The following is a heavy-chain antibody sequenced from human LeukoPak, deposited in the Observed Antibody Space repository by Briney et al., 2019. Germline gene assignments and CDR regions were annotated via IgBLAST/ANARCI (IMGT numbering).Heavy chain of an antibody. V-gene: IGHV3-23*01. CDR3: AKDDGSGSYSDY. Sequence: PGGSLRLSCAASGFTFNTYAMGWVRRAPGEGLEWVSSISGSGDNTYYADSVQGRFTISRDNSKNMLFLQMNSLRAEDTAVYYCAKDDGSGSYSDYWGQGTLVTVSS. J-gene: IGHJ4*02. CDR2: ISGSGDNT. D-gene: IGHD3-10*01. CDR1: GFTFNTYA.